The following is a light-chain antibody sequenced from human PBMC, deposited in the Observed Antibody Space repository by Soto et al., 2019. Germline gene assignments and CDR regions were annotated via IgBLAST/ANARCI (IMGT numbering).Light chain of an antibody. J-gene: IGKJ4*02. CDR3: QQRSSWPPT. V-gene: IGKV3-11*01. Sequence: EIVLTQSPATLSLAPGEGARLSCWASQSLSKSLVWYQQKPGQAPRLLIDGASNRATGIPARFSGSGSGTDFTLTISSLEPEDFAVYFCQQRSSWPPTFGGGPRWIS. CDR2: GAS. CDR1: QSLSKS.